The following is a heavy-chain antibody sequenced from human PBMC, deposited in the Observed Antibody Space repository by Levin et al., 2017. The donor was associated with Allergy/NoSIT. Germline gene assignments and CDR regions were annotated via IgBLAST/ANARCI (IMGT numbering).Heavy chain of an antibody. CDR2: ISDDGRDK. CDR1: GFTFSRFG. V-gene: IGHV3-30*18. D-gene: IGHD1-26*01. J-gene: IGHJ4*02. CDR3: AKDSRSYFYFDY. Sequence: GESLKISCAASGFTFSRFGMHWVRQAPGKGLEWVAVISDDGRDKDYADSVRGRFSISRDNTKNTVYLQMNSLRAEDTAVYYCAKDSRSYFYFDYWGQGILVTVSS.